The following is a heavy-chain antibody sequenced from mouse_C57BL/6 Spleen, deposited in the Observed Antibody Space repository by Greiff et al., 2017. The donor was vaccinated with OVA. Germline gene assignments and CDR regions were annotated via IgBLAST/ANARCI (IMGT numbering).Heavy chain of an antibody. Sequence: EVHLVESGGGLVKPGGSLKLSCAASGFTFSDYGMHWVRQAPEKGLEWVAYISSGSSTIYYADTVKGRFTISRDNAKNTLFLQMTSLRSEDTAMYYCASLRYYYYAMDYWGQGTSVTVSS. V-gene: IGHV5-17*01. CDR3: ASLRYYYYAMDY. D-gene: IGHD1-1*01. CDR2: ISSGSSTI. J-gene: IGHJ4*01. CDR1: GFTFSDYG.